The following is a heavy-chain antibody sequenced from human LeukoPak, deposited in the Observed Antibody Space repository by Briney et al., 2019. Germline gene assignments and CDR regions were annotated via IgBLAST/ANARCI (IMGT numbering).Heavy chain of an antibody. CDR1: GFTFSSYG. J-gene: IGHJ5*02. V-gene: IGHV3-30*19. CDR2: IWYDGSNK. Sequence: PGGSLRLSCAASGFTFSSYGMHWVRQAPGKGLEWVAVIWYDGSNKYYADSVKGRFTISRDNSKNTLYLQMNSLRAEDTAVYYCARDREQQLVLNWFDPWGQGTLVTVSS. CDR3: ARDREQQLVLNWFDP. D-gene: IGHD6-13*01.